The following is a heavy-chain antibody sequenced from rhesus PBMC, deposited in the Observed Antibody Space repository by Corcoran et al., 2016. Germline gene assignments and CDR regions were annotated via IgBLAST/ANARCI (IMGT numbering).Heavy chain of an antibody. D-gene: IGHD3-9*01. CDR2: IYGSGGST. CDR1: GGSISSNS. V-gene: IGHV4-160*01. Sequence: QVQLQESGPGLVKPSETLSLTCAVSGGSISSNSWSWIRQPPGKGLEWIGRIYGSGGSTDYNPPPNSLVTISTDTSKNQFSLKLSSVTAADTAVYYCARNSYYEDDYGYYYSYYFDYWGQGVLVTVSS. J-gene: IGHJ4*01. CDR3: ARNSYYEDDYGYYYSYYFDY.